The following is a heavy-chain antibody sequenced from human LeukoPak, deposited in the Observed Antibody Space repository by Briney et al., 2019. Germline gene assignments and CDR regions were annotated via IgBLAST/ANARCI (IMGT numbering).Heavy chain of an antibody. D-gene: IGHD3-16*01. Sequence: PSETLSLTCTVSVGSISSYYWSWIRQPPGKGLEWIGYIYYSGSTNYNPSLKSRVTISVDTSKNQFSLKLSSVTAADTAVYYCARDGGPPGFDYWGQGTLVTVS. V-gene: IGHV4-59*01. CDR3: ARDGGPPGFDY. J-gene: IGHJ4*02. CDR2: IYYSGST. CDR1: VGSISSYY.